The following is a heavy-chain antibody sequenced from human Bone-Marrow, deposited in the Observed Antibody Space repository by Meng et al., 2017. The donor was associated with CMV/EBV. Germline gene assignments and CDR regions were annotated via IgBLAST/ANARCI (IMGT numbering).Heavy chain of an antibody. CDR2: ISYDGSNK. Sequence: ASGFTFSSYGMHWVRQAPGRGLEWVAAISYDGSNKYYADSLKGRFTISRDNSKNTLYLQMNSLRAEDTAVYYCARDDCTRTSCYGYWGQGTLVTVSS. D-gene: IGHD2-2*01. J-gene: IGHJ4*02. CDR3: ARDDCTRTSCYGY. CDR1: GFTFSSYG. V-gene: IGHV3-30*03.